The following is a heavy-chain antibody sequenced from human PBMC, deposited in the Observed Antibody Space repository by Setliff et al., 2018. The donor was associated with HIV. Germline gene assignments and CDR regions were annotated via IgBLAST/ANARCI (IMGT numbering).Heavy chain of an antibody. CDR3: ARDKAVNSWSGYYTPTYMDV. V-gene: IGHV3-74*01. J-gene: IGHJ6*03. CDR1: GFTFSSYW. D-gene: IGHD3-3*01. CDR2: INSDGSST. Sequence: GGSLRLSCAASGFTFSSYWMHWVRQAPGKGLVWVSLINSDGSSTRYADSVKGRFTISRDNAKNTLYLQMNSLRAEDTAMYYCARDKAVNSWSGYYTPTYMDVWGKGTMVTVSS.